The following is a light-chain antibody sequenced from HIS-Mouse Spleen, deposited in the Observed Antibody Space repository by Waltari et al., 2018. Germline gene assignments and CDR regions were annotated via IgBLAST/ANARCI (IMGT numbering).Light chain of an antibody. J-gene: IGLJ2*01. CDR3: CSYAGSYTVV. CDR2: DVS. Sequence: QSALTQPRSVSGSPGQSVTISCTGTSSDVGGYNYVSWYQQHPGKAPKPMIYDVSKRPSGVPDRFSGSKSGNTASLTISGLQAEDEADYYCCSYAGSYTVVFGGGTKLTVL. CDR1: SSDVGGYNY. V-gene: IGLV2-11*01.